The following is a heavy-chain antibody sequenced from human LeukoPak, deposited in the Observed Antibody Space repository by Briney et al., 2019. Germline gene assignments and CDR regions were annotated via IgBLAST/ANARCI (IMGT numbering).Heavy chain of an antibody. J-gene: IGHJ5*02. D-gene: IGHD4-23*01. CDR2: INHSGST. Sequence: PSETLSLTCAVYGGSFSGYYWSWFRQPPGKGLEWIGEINHSGSTNYNPSLKSRVTISVDTSKNQFSLKLSSVTAADTALYYCARDQYYDYGGNSAFDPWGQGTLVTVSS. CDR3: ARDQYYDYGGNSAFDP. CDR1: GGSFSGYY. V-gene: IGHV4-34*01.